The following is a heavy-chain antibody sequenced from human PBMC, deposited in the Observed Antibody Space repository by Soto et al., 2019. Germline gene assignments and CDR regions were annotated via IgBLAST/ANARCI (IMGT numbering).Heavy chain of an antibody. Sequence: GGSLRLSCAASGFTFSSYWMHWVRQAPGKGLVWVSRINSDGSSTSYADSVKGRFTISRDNAKNTLYLQMNSLRAEDTAVYYCARDHEFPFTIFGYYGMDVWGQGTTVTVSS. CDR3: ARDHEFPFTIFGYYGMDV. D-gene: IGHD3-3*01. CDR1: GFTFSSYW. V-gene: IGHV3-74*01. CDR2: INSDGSST. J-gene: IGHJ6*02.